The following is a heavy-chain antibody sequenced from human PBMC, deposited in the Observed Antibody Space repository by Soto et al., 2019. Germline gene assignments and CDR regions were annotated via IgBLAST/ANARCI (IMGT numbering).Heavy chain of an antibody. V-gene: IGHV3-23*01. D-gene: IGHD4-4*01. J-gene: IGHJ4*02. CDR3: AKDVGEMTTITRVFDY. CDR1: GFTFSSYA. CDR2: ISGSGNIT. Sequence: EVQMLESGGGLVQPGGSLRLSCAASGFTFSSYAMSWVRQAPGKGLEWVSGISGSGNITYYADSVKGRFTISRDNSKNTLYLQMNSLRAEDTAVYYCAKDVGEMTTITRVFDYWGQGTLVTVCS.